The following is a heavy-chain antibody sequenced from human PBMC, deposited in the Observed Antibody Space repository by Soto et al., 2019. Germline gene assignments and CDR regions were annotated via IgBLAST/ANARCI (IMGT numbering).Heavy chain of an antibody. CDR2: IKSKPDGGTT. V-gene: IGHV3-15*07. J-gene: IGHJ4*02. CDR1: GLTFSNAG. CDR3: ATGGYIYVPAAGKGLDY. Sequence: GGSLRLSCTASGLTFSNAGMNWVRKDPGKGLEWVGRIKSKPDGGTTDYAAPVKGRFTISRDDSKNTLYVQMNSLKTEDTAVYYCATGGYIYVPAAGKGLDYWGRGTLVTVSS. D-gene: IGHD5-18*01.